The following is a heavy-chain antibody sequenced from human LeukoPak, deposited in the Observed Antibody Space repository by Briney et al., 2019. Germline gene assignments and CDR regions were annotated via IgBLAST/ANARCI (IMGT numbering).Heavy chain of an antibody. CDR2: IYYSEST. V-gene: IGHV4-30-4*01. D-gene: IGHD3-9*01. CDR1: GGSISSGAYY. J-gene: IGHJ4*02. CDR3: ASGRYFDWYPYYFDS. Sequence: SLTLSLTCTVSGGSISSGAYYWSWIRQPPGKGLEWIGYIYYSESTYYNPSLNSRVTISVDTSKNQVSLRLTSVTAADTAVYYCASGRYFDWYPYYFDSWGQGTLVAVSS.